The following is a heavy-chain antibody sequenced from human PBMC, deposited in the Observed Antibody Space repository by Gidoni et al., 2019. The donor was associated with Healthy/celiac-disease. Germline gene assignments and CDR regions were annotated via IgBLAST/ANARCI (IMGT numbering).Heavy chain of an antibody. CDR1: GYTFTSSG. CDR3: ARNLETVAGTPYYFDY. Sequence: QVQLVQSRAEVKKPGASVKVSCKASGYTFTSSGISWVRQAPGHKLEWMGWISAYNGNTNYAQKLQGRVTMTTDTSTSTAYMELRSLRSDDTAVYYCARNLETVAGTPYYFDYWGQGTLVTVSS. CDR2: ISAYNGNT. J-gene: IGHJ4*02. V-gene: IGHV1-18*01. D-gene: IGHD6-19*01.